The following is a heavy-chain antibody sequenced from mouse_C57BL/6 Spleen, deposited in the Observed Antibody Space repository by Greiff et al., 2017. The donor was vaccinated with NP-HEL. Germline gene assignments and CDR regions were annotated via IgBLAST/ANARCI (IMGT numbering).Heavy chain of an antibody. D-gene: IGHD2-1*01. CDR2: IYPSDSET. J-gene: IGHJ3*01. CDR3: ARKNGNYVGFAY. Sequence: QVQLQQPGAELVRPGSSVKLSCKASGYTFTSYWMDWVKQRPGQGLEWIGNIYPSDSETHYNQKFKDKATLTVDKSSSTAYMQLSSLTSEDSAVYYCARKNGNYVGFAYWGQGTLVTVSA. V-gene: IGHV1-61*01. CDR1: GYTFTSYW.